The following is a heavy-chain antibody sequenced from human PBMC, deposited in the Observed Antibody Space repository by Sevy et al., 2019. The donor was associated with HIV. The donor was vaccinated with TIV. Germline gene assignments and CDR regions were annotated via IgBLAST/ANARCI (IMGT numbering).Heavy chain of an antibody. CDR2: IWFDESNK. CDR1: GFTFSTYG. Sequence: GGSLRLSCAASGFTFSTYGMHWVRQAPGKGLEWVAVIWFDESNKYYADCVKGRFTISSDMAKKTLHLQMNSLRAADTAVYYCARDLLFYDYGDYGPAFMPDYWGQGTLVTVSS. D-gene: IGHD4-17*01. CDR3: ARDLLFYDYGDYGPAFMPDY. J-gene: IGHJ4*02. V-gene: IGHV3-33*01.